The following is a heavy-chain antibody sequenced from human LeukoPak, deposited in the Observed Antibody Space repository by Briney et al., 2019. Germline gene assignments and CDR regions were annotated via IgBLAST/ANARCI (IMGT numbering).Heavy chain of an antibody. J-gene: IGHJ6*03. CDR2: IYYSGST. CDR3: ARDLHDSSGYYSRYYYYYYMDV. Sequence: SETLSLTCTVSGGSISSSSYYWGWIRQPPGKGLEWIGSIYYSGSTYYNQSPKSRVTISVDTSKNQFSLKLSSVTAADTAVYYCARDLHDSSGYYSRYYYYYYMDVWGKGTTVTISS. V-gene: IGHV4-39*02. D-gene: IGHD3-22*01. CDR1: GGSISSSSYY.